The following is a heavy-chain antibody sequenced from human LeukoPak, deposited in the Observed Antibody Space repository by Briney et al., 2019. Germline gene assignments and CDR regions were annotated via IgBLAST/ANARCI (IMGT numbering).Heavy chain of an antibody. D-gene: IGHD4-17*01. V-gene: IGHV3-30*04. CDR2: ISYDARNQ. J-gene: IGHJ6*02. CDR1: GFTFKNYA. CDR3: AKDRGLHSYYYYGMDV. Sequence: GGSLRLSCAASGFTFKNYAMHWVRQAPGKGLEWVAHISYDARNQYYADSVKGRLTISRDNSKNTLYLQMNSLRVEDTAVYYCAKDRGLHSYYYYGMDVWGQGTTVTVSS.